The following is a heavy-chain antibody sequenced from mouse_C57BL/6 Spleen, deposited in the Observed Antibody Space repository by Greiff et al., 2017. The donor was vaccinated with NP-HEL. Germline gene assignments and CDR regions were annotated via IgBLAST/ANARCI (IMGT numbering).Heavy chain of an antibody. Sequence: EVKLMESGGGLVKPGGSLKLSCAASGFTFSDYGMHWVRQAPEKGLEWVAYISSGSSTIYYADTVKGRFTISRDNAKNTLFLQMTSLRSEDTAMYYCARQDYGSIDYWGQGTTLTVSS. J-gene: IGHJ2*01. CDR2: ISSGSSTI. V-gene: IGHV5-17*01. D-gene: IGHD1-1*01. CDR1: GFTFSDYG. CDR3: ARQDYGSIDY.